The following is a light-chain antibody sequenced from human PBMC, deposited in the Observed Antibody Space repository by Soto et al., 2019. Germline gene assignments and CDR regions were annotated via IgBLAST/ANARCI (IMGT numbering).Light chain of an antibody. CDR1: SSDVGVYNY. CDR2: DVS. CDR3: SSYTSASTLV. J-gene: IGLJ3*02. V-gene: IGLV2-14*01. Sequence: QSALTQPASVSGSPGQSITISCTGTSSDVGVYNYVSWYQQHPGKAPKLMVYDVSNRPSGVSNRFSGSKSGNTDSLTISGRQADDEADYYCSSYTSASTLVFGGGTKGTVL.